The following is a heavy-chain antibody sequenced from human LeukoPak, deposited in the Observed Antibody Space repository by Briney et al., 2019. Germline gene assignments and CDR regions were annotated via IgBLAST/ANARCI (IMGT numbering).Heavy chain of an antibody. CDR3: AKRSGSGGPFDY. V-gene: IGHV3-23*01. CDR2: ICLGGGT. CDR1: GFTFTNYA. J-gene: IGHJ4*02. Sequence: GGSLRLSCVASGFTFTNYAMSWVRHAPGRGVERVSNICLGGGTNYADSVKGRFTISRENYKNTMYLQMNSLRAEDTAVYYCAKRSGSGGPFDYWGQGFLVTVSS. D-gene: IGHD3-10*01.